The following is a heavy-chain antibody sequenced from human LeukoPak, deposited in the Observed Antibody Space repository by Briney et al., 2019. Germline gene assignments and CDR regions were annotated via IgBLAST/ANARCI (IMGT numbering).Heavy chain of an antibody. V-gene: IGHV4-61*02. CDR3: ARGSGSYSGGFDP. CDR2: IYTSGST. D-gene: IGHD1-26*01. Sequence: TLSLTCTVSGGSISSGSYYWSWIRQPAGKGLEWIGRIYTSGSTNYNPSLKSRVTISVDTSKNQFSLKLSSVTAADTAVYYCARGSGSYSGGFDPWGQGTLVTVSS. CDR1: GGSISSGSYY. J-gene: IGHJ5*02.